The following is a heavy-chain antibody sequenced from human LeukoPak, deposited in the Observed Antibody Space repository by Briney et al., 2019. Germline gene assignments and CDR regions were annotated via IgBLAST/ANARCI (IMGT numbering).Heavy chain of an antibody. J-gene: IGHJ6*03. CDR1: GYTFTRYY. V-gene: IGHV1-2*02. Sequence: ASVKVSCKASGYTFTRYYMHWVRQPPGQGLEWMGWINPNSGGTNYAQKFQGRVTMTRDTSISTAYMELSRLRSDDTAVYYCARGEDITSYYYYYYMDVWGKGTTVTISS. CDR2: INPNSGGT. CDR3: ARGEDITSYYYYYYMDV. D-gene: IGHD2-15*01.